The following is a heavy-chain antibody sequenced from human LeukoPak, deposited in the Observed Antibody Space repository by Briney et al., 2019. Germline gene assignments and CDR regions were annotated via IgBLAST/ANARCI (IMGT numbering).Heavy chain of an antibody. D-gene: IGHD6-19*01. CDR1: GGTFSSYA. V-gene: IGHV1-69*13. CDR2: IIPIFDTA. J-gene: IGHJ6*02. CDR3: ARGSEVAVAGPVWYYYGMDV. Sequence: SVKVSCKASGGTFSSYAISWVRQAPGQGLEWMGGIIPIFDTANYAQKFQGRVTITADESTSTAYMELSSLRSEDTAVYYCARGSEVAVAGPVWYYYGMDVWGQGTTVTVSS.